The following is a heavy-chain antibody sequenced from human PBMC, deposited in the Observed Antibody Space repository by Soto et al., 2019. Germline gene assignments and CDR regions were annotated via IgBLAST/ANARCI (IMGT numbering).Heavy chain of an antibody. CDR2: INSDGSST. Sequence: TFSSYWMHWVRQAPGKGLVWVSRINSDGSSTSYADSVKGRFTISRDNAKNTLYLQMNSLRAEDTAVYYCARVIGPIAVAGLWGQGTLVTAPQ. CDR1: TFSSYW. J-gene: IGHJ4*02. V-gene: IGHV3-74*01. D-gene: IGHD6-19*01. CDR3: ARVIGPIAVAGL.